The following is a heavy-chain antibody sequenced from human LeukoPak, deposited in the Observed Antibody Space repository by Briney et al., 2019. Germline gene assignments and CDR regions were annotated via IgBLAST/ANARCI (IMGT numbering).Heavy chain of an antibody. Sequence: GASVKVSCKASGYTFTSYGISWVRQAPGQGLEWMGWISAYNGNTNYAQKLQGRVTMTTDSSTSTAYMELRSLRSDDTAVYYCARDGKYSSSPPFDYWGQGTLVTVSS. CDR1: GYTFTSYG. D-gene: IGHD6-6*01. V-gene: IGHV1-18*01. J-gene: IGHJ4*02. CDR2: ISAYNGNT. CDR3: ARDGKYSSSPPFDY.